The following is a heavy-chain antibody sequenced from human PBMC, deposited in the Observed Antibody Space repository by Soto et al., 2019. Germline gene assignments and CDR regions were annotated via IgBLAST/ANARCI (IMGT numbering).Heavy chain of an antibody. CDR1: GYSFSSFA. Sequence: EVQLLESGGGFIHPGGSLRLSCAASGYSFSSFAMNWVRQAPGKGLEWVSIISGSADSTFYADSAKGRFTISRDNSKSTLYLPINSLRAEDTAVYYCAKTRGAMIYAISVYGMDVWGQGTTVTVSS. J-gene: IGHJ6*02. CDR2: ISGSADST. CDR3: AKTRGAMIYAISVYGMDV. V-gene: IGHV3-23*01. D-gene: IGHD2-8*01.